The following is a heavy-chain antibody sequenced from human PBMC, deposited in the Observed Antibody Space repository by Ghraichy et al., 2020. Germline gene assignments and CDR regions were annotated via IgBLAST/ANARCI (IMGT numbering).Heavy chain of an antibody. CDR3: ARGRTYYDFWSGYPGQIGVSLLSLGNYYMDV. V-gene: IGHV1-8*01. CDR2: MNPNSGNT. D-gene: IGHD3-3*01. J-gene: IGHJ6*03. Sequence: ASVKVSCKASGYTFTSYDINWVRQATGQGLEWMGWMNPNSGNTGYAQKFQGRVTMTRNTSISTAYMELSSLRSEDTAVYYCARGRTYYDFWSGYPGQIGVSLLSLGNYYMDVWGKGTTVTVSS. CDR1: GYTFTSYD.